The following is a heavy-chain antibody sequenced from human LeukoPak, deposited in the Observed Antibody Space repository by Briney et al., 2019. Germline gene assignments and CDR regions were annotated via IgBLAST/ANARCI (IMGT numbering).Heavy chain of an antibody. D-gene: IGHD3-3*01. Sequence: GVSLRLSCAASGVTFSSYGMHWVRQDPGKGLEWVAVIWYDGSNKYYADSVKGRFTISRDNSKNTLYLQMNSLRAEDTAVYYCARDRFWSGPYNWFDPWGQGTLVTVSS. CDR3: ARDRFWSGPYNWFDP. V-gene: IGHV3-33*01. J-gene: IGHJ5*02. CDR1: GVTFSSYG. CDR2: IWYDGSNK.